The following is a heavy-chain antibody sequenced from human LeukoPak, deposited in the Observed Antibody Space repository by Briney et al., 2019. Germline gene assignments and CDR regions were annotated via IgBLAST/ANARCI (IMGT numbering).Heavy chain of an antibody. J-gene: IGHJ5*02. CDR3: ARVAAIGTGGNWFDP. V-gene: IGHV4-59*01. Sequence: PSETLSLTCTVSGGSISSDYWSWIRQPPGKGLEWIGYIYYSGTTNYNPSLKSRVTISVATSKHQFSLKLSSVTAADTAVYYCARVAAIGTGGNWFDPWGQGTLVTVSS. D-gene: IGHD6-13*01. CDR2: IYYSGTT. CDR1: GGSISSDY.